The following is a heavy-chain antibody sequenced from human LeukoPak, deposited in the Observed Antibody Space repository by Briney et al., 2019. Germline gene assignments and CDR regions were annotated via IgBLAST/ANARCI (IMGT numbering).Heavy chain of an antibody. CDR2: IYPCDSDT. J-gene: IGHJ6*02. Sequence: GESLKISCKGSGYSFTSYWIGWGRQMPGKGLEWMGIIYPCDSDTRYSPSFQRQVTISADKSISTAYLQWSSLKASDTAMYYCARSNRGYCSGGSCYSTPNLEYYYYGMDVRGQGTTVTVSS. CDR1: GYSFTSYW. CDR3: ARSNRGYCSGGSCYSTPNLEYYYYGMDV. V-gene: IGHV5-51*01. D-gene: IGHD2-15*01.